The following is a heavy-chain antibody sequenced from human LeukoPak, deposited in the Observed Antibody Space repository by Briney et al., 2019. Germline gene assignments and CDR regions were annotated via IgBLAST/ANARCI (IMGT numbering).Heavy chain of an antibody. Sequence: GGSLRLSCAASGFTFSSYAMSWVRQAPGKGLEWVSATSGSGASAYYADSVKGRFTISRDNSKNTLYLQMGSLRAEDMAVYYCARGRGVSSYDAMDVWGRGTTVTVSS. V-gene: IGHV3-23*01. D-gene: IGHD2-15*01. CDR1: GFTFSSYA. J-gene: IGHJ6*02. CDR3: ARGRGVSSYDAMDV. CDR2: TSGSGASA.